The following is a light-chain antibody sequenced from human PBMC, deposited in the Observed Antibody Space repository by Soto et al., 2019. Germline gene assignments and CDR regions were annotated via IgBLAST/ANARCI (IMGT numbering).Light chain of an antibody. Sequence: EIVLTQSPGTLSLSPGERVTLSCRASQRISSSLAWYQQKPGQAPRLLIYDASNRATGIPARFSGSGSGTDFTLTISSLAPEDFALYYCQQRRNWPPTFGGGTKVEIK. V-gene: IGKV3-11*01. CDR1: QRISSS. CDR3: QQRRNWPPT. CDR2: DAS. J-gene: IGKJ4*01.